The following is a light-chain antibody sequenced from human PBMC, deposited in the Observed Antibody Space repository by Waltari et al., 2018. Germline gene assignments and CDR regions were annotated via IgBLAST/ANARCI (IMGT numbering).Light chain of an antibody. CDR1: SSDVGTYKY. V-gene: IGLV2-14*03. CDR2: DVS. CDR3: SSYTSSTTLLV. Sequence: QSALTQPASVSGSPGQSIPISCIGTSSDVGTYKYVSWYQRHPGKAPKLLIYDVSHRPSGVSNRFSGSKSGNTASLTISGLQAEDGADYYCSSYTSSTTLLVFGTGTKVTVL. J-gene: IGLJ1*01.